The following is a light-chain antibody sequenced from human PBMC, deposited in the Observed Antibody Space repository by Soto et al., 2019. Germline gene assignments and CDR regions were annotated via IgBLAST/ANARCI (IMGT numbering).Light chain of an antibody. CDR3: QQDGTALGS. V-gene: IGKV3-20*01. Sequence: EIVLTQSPGTLSLSPGERATLSCRASQSLRSTFLAWYQHKLGHAPRLLIHGASTRATDIPDRFSGSVSGTIFNLSLSTLEPEDFAVYYCQQDGTALGSFGQGTQVEIK. J-gene: IGKJ2*01. CDR2: GAS. CDR1: QSLRSTF.